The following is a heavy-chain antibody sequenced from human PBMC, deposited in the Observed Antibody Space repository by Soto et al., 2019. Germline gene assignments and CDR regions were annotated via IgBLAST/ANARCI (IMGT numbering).Heavy chain of an antibody. D-gene: IGHD2-15*01. J-gene: IGHJ5*02. V-gene: IGHV2-5*02. CDR2: IYWADDK. CDR1: GFSLSTSGVG. Sequence: QITLKEYGPTLVKPTQTLTLTCTFSGFSLSTSGVGVGWIRQPPGKALEWLALIYWADDKRYSTSLKSRLTIPTDTSKNQVVLTVTNMDPVDTATYSCAHSYSCSGYSCYSNISWLDPWGQGTLVTVSS. CDR3: AHSYSCSGYSCYSNISWLDP.